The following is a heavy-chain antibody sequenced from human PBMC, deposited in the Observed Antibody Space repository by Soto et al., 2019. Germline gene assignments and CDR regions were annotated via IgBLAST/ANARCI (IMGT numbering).Heavy chain of an antibody. CDR3: AKDLSPLRFSPSAFVN. CDR2: ISGSGGST. V-gene: IGHV3-23*01. CDR1: GFTFSSYA. Sequence: GGSLRLSCAASGFTFSSYAMSWVRQAPGKGLEWVSAISGSGGSTYYADSVKGRFTISRDNSKNTLYLQMNSLRAEDTAVYYCAKDLSPLRFSPSAFVNWCQGTMLTV. J-gene: IGHJ3*02.